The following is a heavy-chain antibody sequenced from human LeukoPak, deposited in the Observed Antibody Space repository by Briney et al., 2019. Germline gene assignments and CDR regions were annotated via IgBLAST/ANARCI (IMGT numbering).Heavy chain of an antibody. CDR2: IFYNGNT. J-gene: IGHJ4*02. V-gene: IGHV4-59*06. Sequence: SETLSLTCTVSGGSISSYYWSWIRQHPGKGLEWIGYIFYNGNTYYNPSLKSRVNISVDTSKNQFSLKLSSVTAADTAFYYCARIVRYCSGGSCYSFDSWGQGTLVTVSS. CDR1: GGSISSYY. D-gene: IGHD2-15*01. CDR3: ARIVRYCSGGSCYSFDS.